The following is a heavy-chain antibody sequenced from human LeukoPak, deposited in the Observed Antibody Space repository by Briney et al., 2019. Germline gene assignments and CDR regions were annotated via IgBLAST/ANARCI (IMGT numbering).Heavy chain of an antibody. V-gene: IGHV4-34*01. D-gene: IGHD1-26*01. Sequence: PSETLSLTCAVYGGSFIGYYWGWIRQPPGKGLEWMGEINHSGSTNYNPSLKRRVTISVDTSKNQFSLKLSSVTAADTAVYYCARGPAIVGATWYYYYYYMDVWGKGTTVTVSS. CDR1: GGSFIGYY. CDR2: INHSGST. J-gene: IGHJ6*03. CDR3: ARGPAIVGATWYYYYYYMDV.